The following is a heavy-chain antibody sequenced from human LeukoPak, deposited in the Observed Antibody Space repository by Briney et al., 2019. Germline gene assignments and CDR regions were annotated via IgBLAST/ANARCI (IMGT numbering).Heavy chain of an antibody. V-gene: IGHV3-33*01. J-gene: IGHJ6*04. CDR1: GFTFSSYG. Sequence: GRSLRLSCAASGFTFSSYGMHWVRQAPGKGLEWVAVIWYDGSNKYYADSVKGRLTISRDNSKNTLYLQMNSLRAEDTAVYYCARDEGAAAGGSILYYYYGMDVWGKGTTVTVSS. D-gene: IGHD6-13*01. CDR2: IWYDGSNK. CDR3: ARDEGAAAGGSILYYYYGMDV.